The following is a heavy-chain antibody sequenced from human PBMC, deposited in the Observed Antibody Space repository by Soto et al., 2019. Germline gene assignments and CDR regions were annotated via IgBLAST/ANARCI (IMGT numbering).Heavy chain of an antibody. CDR1: GYTFTSYY. V-gene: IGHV1-46*01. CDR3: ARDTLTIFGVGPYIGMDV. D-gene: IGHD3-3*01. Sequence: ASVKVSCKASGYTFTSYYMHWVRQAPGQGLEWMGIINPSGGSTSYAQKFQGRVTMTRDTSTSTVYMELSSLRSEDTAVYYCARDTLTIFGVGPYIGMDVWGQGTTVTVSS. J-gene: IGHJ6*02. CDR2: INPSGGST.